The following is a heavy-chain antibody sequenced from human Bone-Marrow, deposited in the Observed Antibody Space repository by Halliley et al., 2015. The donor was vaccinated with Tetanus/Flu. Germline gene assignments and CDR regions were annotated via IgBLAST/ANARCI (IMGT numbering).Heavy chain of an antibody. V-gene: IGHV3-23*01. CDR3: SKGLGV. Sequence: PGKGLVWVSTLRGRSVTTYYADSLKGRLTISRDKSKNTVYLQLNSLRVDGTAVYYCSKGLGVWGQGTLVTVSS. J-gene: IGHJ4*02. CDR2: LRGRSVTT.